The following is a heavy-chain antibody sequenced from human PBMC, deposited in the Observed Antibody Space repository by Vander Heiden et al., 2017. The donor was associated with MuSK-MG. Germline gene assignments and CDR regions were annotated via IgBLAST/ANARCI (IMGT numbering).Heavy chain of an antibody. D-gene: IGHD2-2*01. CDR1: GGTFSSYA. V-gene: IGHV1-69*04. J-gene: IGHJ5*02. CDR3: ARAHCSSTSCYAYNWFDP. Sequence: QVQLVQSGAEVKKPGPSVTVPCKASGGTFSSYAISWVRQAPGQGLEWMGRIIPILGIANYAQKFQGRVTITADKSTSTAYMELSSLRSEDTAVYYCARAHCSSTSCYAYNWFDPWGQGTLVTVSS. CDR2: IIPILGIA.